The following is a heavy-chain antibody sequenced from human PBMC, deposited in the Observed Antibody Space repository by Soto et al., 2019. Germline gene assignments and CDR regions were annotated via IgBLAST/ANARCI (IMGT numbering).Heavy chain of an antibody. CDR1: RGTFSSYA. CDR2: IIPIFGTV. D-gene: IGHD6-13*01. CDR3: ARDARIAAAGYYYYGMDV. J-gene: IGHJ6*02. Sequence: SVKVSCKASRGTFSSYAISWVRQAPGQGLEWMGGIIPIFGTVNYAQKFQGRVTITEEEPTSTAYMDLSSLRYEDMAVYYCARDARIAAAGYYYYGMDVWGQGTTVTVSS. V-gene: IGHV1-69*13.